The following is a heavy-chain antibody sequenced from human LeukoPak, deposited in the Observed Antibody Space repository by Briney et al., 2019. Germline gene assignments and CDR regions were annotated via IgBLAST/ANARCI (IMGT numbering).Heavy chain of an antibody. CDR3: SHRGVLIPYFDY. CDR1: GFSLTTSGVG. CDR2: IYWDDDK. D-gene: IGHD3-16*01. Sequence: ESGPTLVKLTQTLTLTCSFSGFSLTTSGVGVGWIRQPPGKALEWLALIYWDDDKRYSPSLKSRLTITKDTSKNQVVLTMTNMDPVDTATYYCSHRGVLIPYFDYWGQGALVTVSS. J-gene: IGHJ4*02. V-gene: IGHV2-5*02.